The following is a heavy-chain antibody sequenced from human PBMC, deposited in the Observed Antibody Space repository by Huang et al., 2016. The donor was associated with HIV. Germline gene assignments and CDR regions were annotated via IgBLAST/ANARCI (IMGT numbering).Heavy chain of an antibody. Sequence: EVQLVESGGGLIQPGGSLRLSCAASGFTVSTNYMTWVRQAPGKGLEGVSLIFSVGTTYYADSVKGRFTISRDDSENTLYLHMTSLRAGDTAVYYCAKEGDTGAALGYWGQGTLVTVS. CDR2: IFSVGTT. D-gene: IGHD2-8*02. CDR3: AKEGDTGAALGY. CDR1: GFTVSTNY. V-gene: IGHV3-53*01. J-gene: IGHJ4*02.